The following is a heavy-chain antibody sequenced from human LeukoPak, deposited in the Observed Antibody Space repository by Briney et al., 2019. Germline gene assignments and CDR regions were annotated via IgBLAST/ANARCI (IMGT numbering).Heavy chain of an antibody. J-gene: IGHJ5*02. CDR1: GGSFSGYY. Sequence: SETLSLTCAVYGGSFSGYYWSWIRQPPGKGLEWIGEINHSGSTNYNPSLKSRVTISVDTSKNQFPLKLSSVTAADTAVYYCARVGLRFLEWLFERGWFDPWGQGTLVTVSS. CDR3: ARVGLRFLEWLFERGWFDP. CDR2: INHSGST. D-gene: IGHD3-3*01. V-gene: IGHV4-34*01.